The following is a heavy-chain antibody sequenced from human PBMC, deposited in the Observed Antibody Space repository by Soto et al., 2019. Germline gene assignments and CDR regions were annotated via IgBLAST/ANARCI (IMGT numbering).Heavy chain of an antibody. Sequence: EVQLVESGGGLVKPGESLRLSCAASGFTFTNAWMNWVRQAPGKGPEWLGRVKTKADGGTTDYAAPAKGRFTISRDDSINTVYLQMNSLKIEDTAVYYCTSRIKTTNDYWGQGTLVTVSS. J-gene: IGHJ4*02. V-gene: IGHV3-15*07. CDR1: GFTFTNAW. CDR2: VKTKADGGTT. D-gene: IGHD1-1*01. CDR3: TSRIKTTNDY.